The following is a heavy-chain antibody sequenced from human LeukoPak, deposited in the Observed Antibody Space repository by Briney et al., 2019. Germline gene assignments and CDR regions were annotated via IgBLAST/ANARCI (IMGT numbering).Heavy chain of an antibody. CDR2: INPNSGGT. CDR3: ATTHIVATINEYFDY. CDR1: GYTFTGYY. Sequence: ASVKVSCKASGYTFTGYYMHWVRQAPGQGLEWMGWINPNSGGTNYAQKFQGRVTMTRDTSISTAYMELSRLRSDDTAVYYCATTHIVATINEYFDYWGQGPLVTVSS. V-gene: IGHV1-2*02. D-gene: IGHD5-12*01. J-gene: IGHJ4*02.